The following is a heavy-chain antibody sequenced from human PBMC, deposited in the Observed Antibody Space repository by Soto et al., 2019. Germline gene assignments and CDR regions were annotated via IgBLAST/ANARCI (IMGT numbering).Heavy chain of an antibody. Sequence: PSETLSLTCVVYCGSLTGYYWSWIRQPPGRGLEWIGEINPTGSPKYNPSLMSRVTISVDTSKNQFSMKLSSVTAADTAVYYCARGPTTVTHFDYWGQGTLVTVSS. CDR3: ARGPTTVTHFDY. J-gene: IGHJ4*02. V-gene: IGHV4-34*01. CDR2: INPTGSP. D-gene: IGHD4-17*01. CDR1: CGSLTGYY.